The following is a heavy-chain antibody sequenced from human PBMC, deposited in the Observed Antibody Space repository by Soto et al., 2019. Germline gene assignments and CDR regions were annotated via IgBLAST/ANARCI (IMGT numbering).Heavy chain of an antibody. Sequence: QVQLVESGGGVVQPGRSLRLSCAASGFTFSSYGMHWVRQAPGKGLEWVAVIWYDGSNKYYADSVKGRFTISRDNSKKTLYLQMNSLRAEDTAVYYCARLAGTGYFDYWGQGTLVTVSS. V-gene: IGHV3-33*01. CDR3: ARLAGTGYFDY. CDR2: IWYDGSNK. CDR1: GFTFSSYG. D-gene: IGHD6-19*01. J-gene: IGHJ4*02.